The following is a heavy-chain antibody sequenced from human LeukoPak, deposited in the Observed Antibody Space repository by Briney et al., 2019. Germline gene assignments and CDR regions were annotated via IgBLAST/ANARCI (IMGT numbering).Heavy chain of an antibody. D-gene: IGHD3-22*01. V-gene: IGHV1-2*02. CDR3: AREWMTYYYDSSGYSPCDY. CDR1: GFTLTGYY. CDR2: INPNSGGT. Sequence: ASVKVSCNASGFTLTGYYIHWMRQAPGQGLEWMGWINPNSGGTNYAQSFQGRVTMTRDTSISTAYMELSRLRSDDTAVYYCAREWMTYYYDSSGYSPCDYWGQGTLVTVSS. J-gene: IGHJ4*02.